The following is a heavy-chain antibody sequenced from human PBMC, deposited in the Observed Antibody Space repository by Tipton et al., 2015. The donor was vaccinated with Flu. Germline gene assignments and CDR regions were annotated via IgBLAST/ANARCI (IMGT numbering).Heavy chain of an antibody. D-gene: IGHD2/OR15-2a*01. CDR1: GFTFSDYY. V-gene: IGHV3-11*01. CDR3: MRGLCTTDSCDTGQDY. Sequence: SLRLSCAASGFTFSDYYMNWVRQAPGKGLEWISFITGTGNTIYYADSVKGRFTISRDNAKNSLFLQMASLRPEDTAIYYCMRGLCTTDSCDTGQDYWGRGTLGTVSS. CDR2: ITGTGNTI. J-gene: IGHJ4*02.